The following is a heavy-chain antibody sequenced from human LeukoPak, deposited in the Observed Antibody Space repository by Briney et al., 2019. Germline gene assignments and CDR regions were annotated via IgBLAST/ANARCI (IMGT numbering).Heavy chain of an antibody. CDR3: ARDAEVGYFHSSNFYDY. CDR2: ISSSGSTI. D-gene: IGHD3-22*01. Sequence: GGSLRLSCAASGFTFSSFEMNLVRQAPGKGLELVSYISSSGSTIYYADSVKGRFTISGDNAKTSLYLQMNSLRAEDTAVYYCARDAEVGYFHSSNFYDYWGQGTLVTVSS. CDR1: GFTFSSFE. J-gene: IGHJ4*02. V-gene: IGHV3-48*03.